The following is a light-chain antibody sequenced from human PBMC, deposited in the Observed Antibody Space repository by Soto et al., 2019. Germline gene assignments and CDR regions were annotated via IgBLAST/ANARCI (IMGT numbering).Light chain of an antibody. CDR1: QNINNW. CDR3: QQYSSDST. Sequence: DIQMTQSPSTLSASVGDRVTITCRASQNINNWLAWYQQKPGKAPKLRIYRASSLENGVPSRFSGRGSGTDFIFTITSLQPDDFATYYCQQYSSDSTFGQGTKVEIK. V-gene: IGKV1-5*03. J-gene: IGKJ1*01. CDR2: RAS.